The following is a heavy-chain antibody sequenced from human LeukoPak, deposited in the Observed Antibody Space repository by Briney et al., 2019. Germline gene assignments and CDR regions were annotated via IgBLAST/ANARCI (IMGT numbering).Heavy chain of an antibody. J-gene: IGHJ3*02. CDR3: ARDGYCGGDCYSGAFDI. V-gene: IGHV4-4*02. D-gene: IGHD2-21*02. Sequence: SETLSLTCAVSGGSISSSNWWSWVRQPPGKGLEWIGKIYHSGSTNYNPSLKSRVTISVDKSKNQFSLKLSSVTAADTAVYYCARDGYCGGDCYSGAFDIWGQGTMVTVSS. CDR2: IYHSGST. CDR1: GGSISSSNW.